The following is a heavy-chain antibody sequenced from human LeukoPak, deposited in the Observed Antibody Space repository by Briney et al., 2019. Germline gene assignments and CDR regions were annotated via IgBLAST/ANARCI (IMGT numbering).Heavy chain of an antibody. CDR3: ARHAPPRRDGYNLVFDY. CDR1: GGSISSYY. J-gene: IGHJ4*02. Sequence: SETLSLTCTVSGGSISSYYWSWIRQPAGKGLEWIGRIYTSGSTNYNPSLKSRVTMSVDTSKNQFSLKLSSVTAADTAVYYCARHAPPRRDGYNLVFDYWGQGTLVTVSS. V-gene: IGHV4-4*07. CDR2: IYTSGST. D-gene: IGHD5-24*01.